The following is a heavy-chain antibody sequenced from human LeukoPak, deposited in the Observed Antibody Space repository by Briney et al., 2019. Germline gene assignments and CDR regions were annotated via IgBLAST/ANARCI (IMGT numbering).Heavy chain of an antibody. CDR3: AKALDYGGSIDY. V-gene: IGHV3-43*01. CDR2: ISWDGGST. Sequence: GGSLRLSCAASGFTFDDYTMHWVRQAPGKGLEWVSLISWDGGSTYYADSVKGRFTIFRDNSKNSLYLQMNSLRTEDTALYYCAKALDYGGSIDYWGQGTLVTVSS. J-gene: IGHJ4*02. CDR1: GFTFDDYT. D-gene: IGHD4-23*01.